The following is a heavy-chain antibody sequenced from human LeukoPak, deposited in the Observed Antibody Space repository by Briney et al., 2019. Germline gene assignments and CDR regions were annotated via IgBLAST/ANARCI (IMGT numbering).Heavy chain of an antibody. Sequence: SETLSLTCTVSGGSISNYYWSWIRQPPGKGLEWIGYIYYSGTTNYNPSLKSRVTISVDTSKNQFSLKLNTVTAADTAVYYCARGVYIAAAQYGYWGQGTLVTVSS. D-gene: IGHD6-13*01. CDR2: IYYSGTT. CDR3: ARGVYIAAAQYGY. J-gene: IGHJ4*02. CDR1: GGSISNYY. V-gene: IGHV4-59*01.